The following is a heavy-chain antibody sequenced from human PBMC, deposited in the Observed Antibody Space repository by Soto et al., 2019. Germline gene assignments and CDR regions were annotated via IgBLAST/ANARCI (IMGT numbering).Heavy chain of an antibody. CDR1: GGSISSGGYS. Sequence: QLQLQESGSGLVKPSQTLSLTCAVSGGSISSGGYSWSWIRQPPGKGLEWIGYIYHSGSTYYNPSLKSRVTISVDRSKNQFSLKLSSVTAADTAVYYCARVGVSGYPPSDAFDIWGQGTMVTVSS. CDR2: IYHSGST. J-gene: IGHJ3*02. V-gene: IGHV4-30-2*01. CDR3: ARVGVSGYPPSDAFDI. D-gene: IGHD3-22*01.